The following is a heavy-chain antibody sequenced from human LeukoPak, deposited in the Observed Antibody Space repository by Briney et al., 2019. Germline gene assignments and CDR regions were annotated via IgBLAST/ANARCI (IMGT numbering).Heavy chain of an antibody. CDR1: GFTFSSYS. V-gene: IGHV3-21*01. Sequence: GGSLRLSCAASGFTFSSYSMNWVRQAPGKGQEWVSFISSSSSYKYYADSVKGRFTISRDNAKNSLYLQMNSLRAEDTAVYYCARDGSSSSISYAFDIWGQGTMVTVSS. J-gene: IGHJ3*02. CDR3: ARDGSSSSISYAFDI. D-gene: IGHD6-6*01. CDR2: ISSSSSYK.